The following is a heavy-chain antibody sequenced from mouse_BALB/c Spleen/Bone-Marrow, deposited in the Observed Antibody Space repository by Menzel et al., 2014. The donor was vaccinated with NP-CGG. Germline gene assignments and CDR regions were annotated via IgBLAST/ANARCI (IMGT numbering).Heavy chain of an antibody. J-gene: IGHJ4*01. CDR1: GYTFTSYW. CDR2: IYPGSGSI. Sequence: LQQSGSELVRPGASVKLSCKASGYTFTSYWIHWVKQRPGQGLEWIGNIYPGSGSINYDEKFKSKATLTVDTSSSAAYMHLSRLTSEDSAVYYCRCYDYTMEYWGQGTSVTVSS. CDR3: RCYDYTMEY. V-gene: IGHV1S22*01. D-gene: IGHD1-1*01.